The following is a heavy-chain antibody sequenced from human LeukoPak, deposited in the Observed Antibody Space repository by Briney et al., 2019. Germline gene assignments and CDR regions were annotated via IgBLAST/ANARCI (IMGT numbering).Heavy chain of an antibody. V-gene: IGHV3-21*01. J-gene: IGHJ3*02. CDR3: ARDRGYYDILTGLRPGAFDI. D-gene: IGHD3-9*01. CDR1: GFTFSSYS. CDR2: IGSSSSYI. Sequence: PGGSLRLSCAASGFTFSSYSMNWVRQAPGRGLEWVSSIGSSSSYIYYADSVKGRFTISRDNAKNSLYLQMNSLRAEDTAVYYCARDRGYYDILTGLRPGAFDIWGQGTMVTVSS.